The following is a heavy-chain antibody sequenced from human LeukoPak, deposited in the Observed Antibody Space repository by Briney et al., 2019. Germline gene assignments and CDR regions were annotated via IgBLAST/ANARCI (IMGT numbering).Heavy chain of an antibody. CDR2: IIPILGIA. V-gene: IGHV1-69*04. CDR1: GGTFSSYA. Sequence: GASVKVSCKASGGTFSSYAISWVRQAPGQGLEWMGRIIPILGIANYAQKFQGRVTITADKSTSTAYMELSSLRSEDTAVYYCARGPSSTSHRSGTPRPGYYYYGMDVWGQGTTVTVSS. CDR3: ARGPSSTSHRSGTPRPGYYYYGMDV. D-gene: IGHD2-2*01. J-gene: IGHJ6*02.